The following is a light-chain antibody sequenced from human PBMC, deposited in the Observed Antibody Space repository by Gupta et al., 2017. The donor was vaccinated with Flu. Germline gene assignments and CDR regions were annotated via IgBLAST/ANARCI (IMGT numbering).Light chain of an antibody. CDR1: SGHSSYA. Sequence: QLVLPHSPSASASLGASVKLTCTLRSGHSSYAIAWHQQQPEKGPRYLMKLNSDGSHSKGDGLPDRFSGSSSGAERYLTISSLHAEDEADYYWQTWGTGTLVFGGGTKLTVL. V-gene: IGLV4-69*01. J-gene: IGLJ3*02. CDR2: LNSDGSH. CDR3: QTWGTGTLV.